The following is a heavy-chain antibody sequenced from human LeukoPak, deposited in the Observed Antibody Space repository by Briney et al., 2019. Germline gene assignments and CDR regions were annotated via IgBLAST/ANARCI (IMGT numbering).Heavy chain of an antibody. J-gene: IGHJ4*02. CDR2: ISSSSRTI. D-gene: IGHD3-22*01. CDR3: ARDFHVRNYDIGGYSY. Sequence: GGSLRLSCATSGFIFSSYSMNWVRQAPGKGLEWVSYISSSSRTIYYADSAKGRFTIARDNAKNSLYLQMNSLRAEDTAVYYCARDFHVRNYDIGGYSYWGQGTLVTVSS. CDR1: GFIFSSYS. V-gene: IGHV3-48*01.